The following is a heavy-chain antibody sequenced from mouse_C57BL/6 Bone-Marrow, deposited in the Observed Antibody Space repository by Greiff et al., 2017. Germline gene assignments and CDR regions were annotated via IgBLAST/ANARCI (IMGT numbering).Heavy chain of an antibody. CDR3: ASCFTTVVARYFDV. CDR2: IDPEDGDT. V-gene: IGHV14-2*01. Sequence: EVQLQESGAELVKPGASVKLSCTASGFNIKDYYMHWVKQRTEQGLEWIGRIDPEDGDTKYAPKFQGKATITADTSSNTAYLQLSSLTSEDTAVYYCASCFTTVVARYFDVWGTGTTVTVSS. D-gene: IGHD1-1*01. CDR1: GFNIKDYY. J-gene: IGHJ1*03.